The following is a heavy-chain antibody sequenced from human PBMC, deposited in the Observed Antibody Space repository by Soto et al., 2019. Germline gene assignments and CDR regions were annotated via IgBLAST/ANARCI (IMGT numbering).Heavy chain of an antibody. Sequence: SETLSLTFAVSGGSISSGGYAWSWIRQPPGKGLEWIGYIYHSGSTYYNPSLKSRVTISVDRSKNQFSLKLSSVTAADTAVYYCSRVPGPWGQGTLVTVSS. CDR3: SRVPGP. V-gene: IGHV4-30-2*01. CDR1: GGSISSGGYA. CDR2: IYHSGST. J-gene: IGHJ5*02.